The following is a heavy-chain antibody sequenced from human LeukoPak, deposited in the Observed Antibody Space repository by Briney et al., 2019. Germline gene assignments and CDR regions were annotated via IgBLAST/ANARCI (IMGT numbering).Heavy chain of an antibody. J-gene: IGHJ6*03. CDR1: GGSISSSSYY. V-gene: IGHV4-39*01. CDR3: ARALFTMISPPMSNENYYYYYMDV. D-gene: IGHD3-22*01. Sequence: SETLSLTCTVSGGSISSSSYYWGWIRQPPGKGLEWIGGIYYSGSTYYNPSLKSRVTISVDTSKNQFSLKLSSVTAADTAVYYCARALFTMISPPMSNENYYYYYMDVWGKGTTVTISS. CDR2: IYYSGST.